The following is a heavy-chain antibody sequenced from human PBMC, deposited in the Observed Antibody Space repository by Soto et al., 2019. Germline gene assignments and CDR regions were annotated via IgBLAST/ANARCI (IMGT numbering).Heavy chain of an antibody. CDR1: GYTFTNYY. CDR3: ARYDDSTSYPLDL. V-gene: IGHV1-2*02. Sequence: ASVKVSCKASGYTFTNYYMHWVRQAPGQGLEWMGWMNPRSGGTKYAQAFQDRVTMTRDASISTAYMEVTSLRDGDTAVYFCARYDDSTSYPLDLWGQGTMVTVYS. J-gene: IGHJ5*02. D-gene: IGHD3-16*01. CDR2: MNPRSGGT.